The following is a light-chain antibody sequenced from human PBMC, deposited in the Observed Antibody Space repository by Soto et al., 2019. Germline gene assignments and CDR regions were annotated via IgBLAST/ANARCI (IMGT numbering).Light chain of an antibody. CDR1: QPISIY. J-gene: IGKJ3*01. Sequence: DIPMTQSPSSLSASVGDRVTMTCRASQPISIYLNWYQQKPGRAPKILIYAASRLRSGVPSRFSADGSGTDFTLTISSLQPEDFATYYCLQSSSTPPFTFGRGTKVDLK. CDR3: LQSSSTPPFT. V-gene: IGKV1-39*01. CDR2: AAS.